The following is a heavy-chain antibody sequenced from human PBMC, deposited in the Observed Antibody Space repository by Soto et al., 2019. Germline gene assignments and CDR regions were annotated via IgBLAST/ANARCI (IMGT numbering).Heavy chain of an antibody. V-gene: IGHV1-3*01. Sequence: ASVKVSCKASGYTFTSYGTHWVRQAPGQRLEWMGWINAGNGNTKYSQKFQGRVTITRDTSASTAYMELSSLRSEDTAVYYCARGLNVYYFDYWGQGPLVTVSS. CDR2: INAGNGNT. CDR3: ARGLNVYYFDY. D-gene: IGHD3-16*01. J-gene: IGHJ4*02. CDR1: GYTFTSYG.